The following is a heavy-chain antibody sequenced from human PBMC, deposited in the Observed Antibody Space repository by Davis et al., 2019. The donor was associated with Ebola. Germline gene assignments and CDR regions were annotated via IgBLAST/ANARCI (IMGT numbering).Heavy chain of an antibody. CDR3: TTSYIVVVVAPLPDY. CDR1: GFTFSNAW. V-gene: IGHV3-15*07. CDR2: IKSKTDGGTT. D-gene: IGHD2-15*01. Sequence: PGGSLRLSCAASGFTFSNAWMNWVRQAPGKGLEWVGRIKSKTDGGTTDYAAPVKGRFTISRDDSKNTLYLQMNSLKTEDTAVYYCTTSYIVVVVAPLPDYWGQGTLVTVSS. J-gene: IGHJ4*02.